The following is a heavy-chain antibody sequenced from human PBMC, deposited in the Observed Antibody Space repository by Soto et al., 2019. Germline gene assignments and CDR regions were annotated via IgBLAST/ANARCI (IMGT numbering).Heavy chain of an antibody. CDR2: INIGNGDT. J-gene: IGHJ4*02. CDR3: ARDGTVAGNSDY. D-gene: IGHD6-19*01. V-gene: IGHV1-3*04. CDR1: GYTFTRNH. Sequence: QVQLVQSGAEVKKPGASVKVSCKTSGYTFTRNHMHWVRQAPGQRLEWMGWINIGNGDTKYSQKFQGRVTITRDTSASTSYRERSSLTSEDTGVFYCARDGTVAGNSDYWGQGTLVTVSS.